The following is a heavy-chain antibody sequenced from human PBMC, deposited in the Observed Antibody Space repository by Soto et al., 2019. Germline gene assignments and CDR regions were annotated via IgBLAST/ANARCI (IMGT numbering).Heavy chain of an antibody. V-gene: IGHV1-18*01. CDR1: GYTFTSYG. Sequence: QLVQSGGEVKKPGASVKVSCKASGYTFTSYGISWVRQAPGQGLEWMGWISAYNGNTNYAQKSQGRVTMTTDTSPGTAYMELRSLRSDDTAVYYCARDEWGLLGGGDAFDIWGQGTMVTVSS. CDR2: ISAYNGNT. D-gene: IGHD1-26*01. CDR3: ARDEWGLLGGGDAFDI. J-gene: IGHJ3*02.